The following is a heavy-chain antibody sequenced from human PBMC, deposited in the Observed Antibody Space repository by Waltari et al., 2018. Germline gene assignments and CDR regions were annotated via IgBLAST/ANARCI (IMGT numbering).Heavy chain of an antibody. Sequence: EVQLVESGGGLVQPGGSLRLSCAASGFTFSSYWMHWARQAPGKGLVWVSRINSDGSSTSYADSVKGRFTISRDNAKNTLYLQMNSLRAEDTAVYYCAGFYYYYYMDVWGKGTTVTISS. V-gene: IGHV3-74*01. CDR2: INSDGSST. CDR3: AGFYYYYYMDV. J-gene: IGHJ6*03. CDR1: GFTFSSYW.